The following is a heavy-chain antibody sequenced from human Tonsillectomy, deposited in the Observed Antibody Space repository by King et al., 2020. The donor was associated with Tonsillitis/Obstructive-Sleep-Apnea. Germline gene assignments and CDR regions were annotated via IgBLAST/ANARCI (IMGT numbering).Heavy chain of an antibody. CDR3: GTNAGDYYYYMDV. J-gene: IGHJ6*03. CDR1: GGSFSGYY. D-gene: IGHD2-2*01. Sequence: HVQLQQWGAGLFKPSETLSLTCGVYGGSFSGYYWSWIRQPPGKGLEWFGEINHSGSTDYNSSLTSRVTISRDTSKNQFSLRLTAVTAADTAVYYCGTNAGDYYYYMDVWGKGTTVTVSS. V-gene: IGHV4-34*01. CDR2: INHSGST.